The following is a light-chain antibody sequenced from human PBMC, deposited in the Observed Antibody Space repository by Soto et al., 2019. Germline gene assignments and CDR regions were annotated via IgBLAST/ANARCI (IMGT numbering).Light chain of an antibody. CDR1: SSNVGSKY. V-gene: IGLV1-47*01. J-gene: IGLJ3*02. CDR3: AAWDDSLSGVM. Sequence: QSVLTQPPSASGTPGQRVSISCSGSSSNVGSKYVYWYQQLPGTAPKLLIYRNNQRPSGVPDRFSGSKSGTSASLAFSGLRSEDEADYYCAAWDDSLSGVMFGGGTQLTVL. CDR2: RNN.